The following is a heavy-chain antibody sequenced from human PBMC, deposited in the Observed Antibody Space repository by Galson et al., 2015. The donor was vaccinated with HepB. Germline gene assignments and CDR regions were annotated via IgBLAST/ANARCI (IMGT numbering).Heavy chain of an antibody. D-gene: IGHD1-7*01. CDR3: ARGVRNYLYSDN. V-gene: IGHV1-8*01. CDR2: MNPNSGNT. J-gene: IGHJ4*02. CDR1: GYTFSSYD. Sequence: SVKVSCKAFGYTFSSYDVTWVRQASGQGLEWMGWMNPNSGNTGYAPEFQDRVTMTGDTSMSTAYMELSSLRSEGTAVYYCARGVRNYLYSDNWGQGTLVTVSS.